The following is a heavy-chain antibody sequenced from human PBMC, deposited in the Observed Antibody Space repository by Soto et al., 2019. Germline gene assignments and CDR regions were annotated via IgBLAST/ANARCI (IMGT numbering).Heavy chain of an antibody. CDR3: AREGNLGRWLQPLDF. CDR2: IHYNGNT. J-gene: IGHJ4*02. D-gene: IGHD5-12*01. Sequence: SETLSLTCTVSGDSISSYSWSWIRQPPGKGLEWIGNIHYNGNTKYSPSLKSRVTMSVDTSKNHFSLRLISVTAADTAIYFCAREGNLGRWLQPLDFWGQGTLVTVSS. V-gene: IGHV4-59*01. CDR1: GDSISSYS.